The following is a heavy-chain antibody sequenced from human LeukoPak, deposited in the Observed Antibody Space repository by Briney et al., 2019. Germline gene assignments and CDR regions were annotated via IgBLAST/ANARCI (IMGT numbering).Heavy chain of an antibody. CDR3: AKESEGAVDY. Sequence: SETLSLTCTVSGGSISSYYWSWIRQPPGKRLEWIGYIYYSGSTNYNPSLKSRVTISVDTSKNQFSLKLSSVTAADTAVYYCAKESEGAVDYWGQGTLVTVSS. J-gene: IGHJ4*02. D-gene: IGHD3-16*01. CDR1: GGSISSYY. CDR2: IYYSGST. V-gene: IGHV4-59*01.